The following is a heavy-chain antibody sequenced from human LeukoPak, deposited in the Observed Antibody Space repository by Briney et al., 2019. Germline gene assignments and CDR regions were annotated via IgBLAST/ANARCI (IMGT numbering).Heavy chain of an antibody. Sequence: PGGSLRLSCAASGFTFDDYAMHWVRQAPGKGLEWVSGISWNSGSIGYADSVKGRFTISRDNAKNSLYLQMNSLRAEDTALYYCAKGAAAPYFDYWGQGTLVTVSS. V-gene: IGHV3-9*01. J-gene: IGHJ4*02. CDR1: GFTFDDYA. D-gene: IGHD6-13*01. CDR3: AKGAAAPYFDY. CDR2: ISWNSGSI.